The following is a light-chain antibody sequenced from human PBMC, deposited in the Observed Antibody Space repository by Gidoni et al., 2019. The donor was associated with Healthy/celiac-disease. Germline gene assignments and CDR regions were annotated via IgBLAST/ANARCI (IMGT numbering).Light chain of an antibody. Sequence: DIVMTQSPATLSVSPGERATLSCRASQSVSSNLDWYQQKPGQAPRLLIYGASTRATGIPARFSGSGSGTESTLTISSLQSEDFAVYYCQQYNNWSGTFGQGTKVEIK. CDR2: GAS. CDR3: QQYNNWSGT. V-gene: IGKV3-15*01. J-gene: IGKJ1*01. CDR1: QSVSSN.